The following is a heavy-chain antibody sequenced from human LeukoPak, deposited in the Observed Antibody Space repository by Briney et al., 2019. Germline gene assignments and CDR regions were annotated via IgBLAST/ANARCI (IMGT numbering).Heavy chain of an antibody. CDR1: GFTFSSYA. D-gene: IGHD5-24*01. CDR2: ISSNGGST. Sequence: GGSLRLSCAASGFTFSSYAMHWVRQAPGKGLEYVSAISSNGGSTYYANSVKGRFTISRDNSKNTLYLQMGSLRAEDMAVYYCARDADLGATIIGAFDIWGQGTMVTVSS. CDR3: ARDADLGATIIGAFDI. J-gene: IGHJ3*02. V-gene: IGHV3-64*01.